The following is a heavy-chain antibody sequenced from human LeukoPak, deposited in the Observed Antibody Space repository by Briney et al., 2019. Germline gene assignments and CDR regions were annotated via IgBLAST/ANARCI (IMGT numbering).Heavy chain of an antibody. CDR1: GGSFSGYY. V-gene: IGHV4-34*01. CDR3: ARRGIAAACH. J-gene: IGHJ4*02. D-gene: IGHD6-13*01. Sequence: SETLSLTCAVYGGSFSGYYWSWIRQPPGKGLEWIGEINHSGSTNYNPSLKSRVTISVDTSKNQFSLKLSSVTAADTAVYYCARRGIAAACHWGQGTLVTVSS. CDR2: INHSGST.